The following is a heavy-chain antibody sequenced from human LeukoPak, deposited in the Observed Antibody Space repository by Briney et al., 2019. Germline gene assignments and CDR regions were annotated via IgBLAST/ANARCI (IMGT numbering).Heavy chain of an antibody. Sequence: ASVKVSCKASGYAFTSYYMHWVRQAPGQGLEWMGIINPSDGGTSYAQKFQGRVTMTRDTSTSTVYMELSSLRSEDTAVYHCAREPPASGYFDYWGREAWPPSPQ. V-gene: IGHV1-46*01. J-gene: IGHJ4*02. CDR2: INPSDGGT. CDR1: GYAFTSYY. CDR3: AREPPASGYFDY.